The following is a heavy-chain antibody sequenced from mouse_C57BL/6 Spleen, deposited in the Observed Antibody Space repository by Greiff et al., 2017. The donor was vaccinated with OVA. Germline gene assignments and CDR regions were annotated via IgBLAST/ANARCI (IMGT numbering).Heavy chain of an antibody. CDR3: TTGDNYSKGYFDY. D-gene: IGHD2-5*01. J-gene: IGHJ2*01. V-gene: IGHV14-4*01. CDR2: IDPENGDT. Sequence: EVQLVESGAELVRPGASVKLSCTASGFNIKDDYMHWVKQRPEQGLEWIGWIDPENGDTEYASKFQGKATITADTSSNTAYLQLSSLTSEDTAVYYCTTGDNYSKGYFDYWGQGTTLTVSS. CDR1: GFNIKDDY.